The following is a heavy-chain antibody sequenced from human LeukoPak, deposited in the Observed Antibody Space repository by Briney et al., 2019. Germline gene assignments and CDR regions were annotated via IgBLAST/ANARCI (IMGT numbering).Heavy chain of an antibody. J-gene: IGHJ6*03. Sequence: SETLSLTCAVYGGSFSGYYWSWIRQPPGKGLEWIGEINHSGSTNYNPSLKSRVTISVDTSKNQFSLKLSSVTAADTAVYYCARHVTDTYYHWYMDVWGKGTTVTVSS. V-gene: IGHV4-34*01. CDR2: INHSGST. CDR3: ARHVTDTYYHWYMDV. CDR1: GGSFSGYY. D-gene: IGHD3-10*01.